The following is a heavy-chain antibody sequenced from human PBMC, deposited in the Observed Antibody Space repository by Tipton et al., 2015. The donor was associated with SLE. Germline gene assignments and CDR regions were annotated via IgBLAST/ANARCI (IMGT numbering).Heavy chain of an antibody. CDR1: GDSLSTNY. D-gene: IGHD4-23*01. Sequence: TLSLTCTVSGDSLSTNYWSWIRQPPGKGLEWFGYVFYSGSTSYNPSLKSRATISLDTSKNQFSLKLTSVTAADTAFYYCASGGYGGNFLGWFDPWGQGTLVTVSS. CDR2: VFYSGST. CDR3: ASGGYGGNFLGWFDP. J-gene: IGHJ5*02. V-gene: IGHV4-59*01.